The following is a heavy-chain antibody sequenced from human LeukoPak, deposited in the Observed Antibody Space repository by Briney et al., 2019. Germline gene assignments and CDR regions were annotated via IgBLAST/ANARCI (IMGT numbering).Heavy chain of an antibody. D-gene: IGHD3-3*01. CDR1: GHTFTSYG. Sequence: ASVKVSCKASGHTFTSYGISWVRQAPGQGLEWMGWISAYNGNTNYAQKLQGRVTMTTDTSTSTAYMELRSLRSDDTAVYYCARASRYYDFWSGLDYWGQGTLVTVSS. CDR3: ARASRYYDFWSGLDY. CDR2: ISAYNGNT. V-gene: IGHV1-18*01. J-gene: IGHJ4*02.